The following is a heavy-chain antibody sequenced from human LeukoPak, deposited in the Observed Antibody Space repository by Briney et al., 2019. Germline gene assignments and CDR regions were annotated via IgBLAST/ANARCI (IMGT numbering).Heavy chain of an antibody. Sequence: SETLSLTCAVYGWCFSGCYWSWIRQPPGKGLEWIGEINHSGSTNYNPSLKSRVTISVDTSKNQFSLKLSSVTAADTAVYYCARRPKRVVAATPRAFDIWGQGTMVTVSS. J-gene: IGHJ3*02. D-gene: IGHD2-15*01. CDR2: INHSGST. CDR3: ARRPKRVVAATPRAFDI. CDR1: GWCFSGCY. V-gene: IGHV4-34*01.